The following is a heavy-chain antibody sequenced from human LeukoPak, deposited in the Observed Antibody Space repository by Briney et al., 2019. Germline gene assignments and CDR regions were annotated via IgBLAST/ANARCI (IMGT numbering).Heavy chain of an antibody. J-gene: IGHJ5*02. CDR3: GSSSWKNPNWFDP. Sequence: SETLSLTCTVSGGSISSSSYYWGWIRQPPGKGLEWIGSIYYSGSTYYNPSLKSRVTISVDTSKNQFSLKLSSVTAADTAVYYCGSSSWKNPNWFDPWGQGTLVTVSS. CDR1: GGSISSSSYY. CDR2: IYYSGST. D-gene: IGHD6-13*01. V-gene: IGHV4-39*07.